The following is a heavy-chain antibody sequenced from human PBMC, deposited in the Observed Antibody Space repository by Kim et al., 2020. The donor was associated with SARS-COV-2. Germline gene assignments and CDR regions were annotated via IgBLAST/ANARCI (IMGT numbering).Heavy chain of an antibody. J-gene: IGHJ4*01. CDR3: ARQYYTQGRRHFDY. V-gene: IGHV3-21*01. CDR2: ISSGSGAYT. D-gene: IGHD3-10*01. CDR1: GFTFIDYS. Sequence: GGSLRLSCAASGFTFIDYSLNWVRQAPGRGLEWVSYISSGSGAYTYYADSVKGRFTISRDNAKNSLFLQMNSLRADDTAKYFCARQYYTQGRRHFDYWG.